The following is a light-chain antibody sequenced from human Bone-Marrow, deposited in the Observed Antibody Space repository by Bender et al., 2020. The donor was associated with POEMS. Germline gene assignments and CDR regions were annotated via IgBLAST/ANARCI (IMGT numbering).Light chain of an antibody. V-gene: IGLV2-14*02. CDR2: DVS. Sequence: QSALTQPASVSGSLGQSITISCTGTSSDVGSYNLVSWYQQYPGKVPKLMIYDVSNRPSGVSNRFSGSKSDNTASLTISGLQAEDEADYYCSSYTSTTHVVFGGGTKLTVL. J-gene: IGLJ2*01. CDR1: SSDVGSYNL. CDR3: SSYTSTTHVV.